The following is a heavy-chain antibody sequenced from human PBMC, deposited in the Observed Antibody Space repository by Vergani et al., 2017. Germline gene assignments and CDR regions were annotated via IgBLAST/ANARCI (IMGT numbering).Heavy chain of an antibody. D-gene: IGHD1-14*01. Sequence: QGQLVESGGGVVQPGRSLRLSCAASGFTFNQYGMHWVRQAPGKGLEWVAVTWYDGNNKHSADSVKGRFTIYRDNSKSTMYLQMNSLRDEDMGVYYCARDLRLLYNRFDPWGQGTLVTVSS. CDR1: GFTFNQYG. V-gene: IGHV3-33*01. J-gene: IGHJ5*02. CDR2: TWYDGNNK. CDR3: ARDLRLLYNRFDP.